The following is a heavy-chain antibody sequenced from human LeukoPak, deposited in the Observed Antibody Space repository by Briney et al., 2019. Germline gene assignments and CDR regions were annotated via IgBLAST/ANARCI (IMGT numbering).Heavy chain of an antibody. CDR2: ISAYNGNT. Sequence: GASVKVSCKASGYTFTSYGISWVRQAPGQGLEWMGWISAYNGNTNYAQKLQGRVTMTTDTSTSTAYMELRSLRSDDTAVYYCARGDYDILTGYSNFDYWGQGTLVTVSS. CDR1: GYTFTSYG. J-gene: IGHJ4*02. D-gene: IGHD3-9*01. CDR3: ARGDYDILTGYSNFDY. V-gene: IGHV1-18*01.